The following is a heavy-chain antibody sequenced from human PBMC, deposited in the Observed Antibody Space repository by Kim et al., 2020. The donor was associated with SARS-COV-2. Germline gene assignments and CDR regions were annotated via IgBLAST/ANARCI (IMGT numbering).Heavy chain of an antibody. J-gene: IGHJ6*02. Sequence: GGSLRLSCAASGFTFSNAWMSWVRQAPGKGLEWVGRIKSKTDGGTTDYAAPVKGRFTISRDDSKNTLYLQMNNLKTEDTAVYYCTTEYYYDSSGQVYYYYGMDVGGRGTTVTVSS. CDR1: GFTFSNAW. CDR3: TTEYYYDSSGQVYYYYGMDV. D-gene: IGHD3-22*01. V-gene: IGHV3-15*01. CDR2: IKSKTDGGTT.